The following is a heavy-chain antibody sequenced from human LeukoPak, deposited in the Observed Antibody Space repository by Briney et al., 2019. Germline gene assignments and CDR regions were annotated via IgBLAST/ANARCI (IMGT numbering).Heavy chain of an antibody. CDR3: ARADGYKLFFDY. J-gene: IGHJ4*02. CDR1: GGTFSSYT. CDR2: IIPIFGTA. V-gene: IGHV1-69*05. Sequence: SVQVSCKASGGTFSSYTISWVRQAPGQGLEWMGRIIPIFGTANYAQKFQGRVTITTDSLTSTAYMELSNLRSEDTAVYYCARADGYKLFFDYWGQGTLVTVSS. D-gene: IGHD5-24*01.